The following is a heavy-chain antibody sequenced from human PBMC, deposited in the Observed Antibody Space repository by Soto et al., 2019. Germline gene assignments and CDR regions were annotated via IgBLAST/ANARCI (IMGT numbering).Heavy chain of an antibody. D-gene: IGHD3-3*01. V-gene: IGHV6-1*01. J-gene: IGHJ3*02. CDR2: TYYRSKWYN. CDR3: ARAYYDFWSGSQDAFDI. Sequence: SQTLSLTCAISGDSVSSDSAAWNWFRQSPSRGLEWLGRTYYRSKWYNDYAVSVKSRITINPDTSKNQFSLQLNSVTPEDTAVFYCARAYYDFWSGSQDAFDIWGQGTMVTVSS. CDR1: GDSVSSDSAA.